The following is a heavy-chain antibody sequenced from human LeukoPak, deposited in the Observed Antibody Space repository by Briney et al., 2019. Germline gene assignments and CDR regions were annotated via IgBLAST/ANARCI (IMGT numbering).Heavy chain of an antibody. CDR1: LTSYY. D-gene: IGHD3-22*01. J-gene: IGHJ1*01. CDR3: ARDFHDSSGPTRNFQH. CDR2: INPSGGST. V-gene: IGHV1-46*01. Sequence: LTSYYMHWVRQAPGQGLEWMGIINPSGGSTSYAQKFQGRITMTRDTSTSTVYMELSSLRSEDTAVYYCARDFHDSSGPTRNFQHWGQGTLVTVSS.